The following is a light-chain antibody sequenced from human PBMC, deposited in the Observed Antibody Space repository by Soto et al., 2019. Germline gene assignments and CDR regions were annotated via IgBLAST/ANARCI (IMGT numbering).Light chain of an antibody. CDR3: QQYGSPYT. CDR1: QSVSSSY. CDR2: GAS. Sequence: EIVLTQSPGTLSLSPGERATLSCRASQSVSSSYLAWYQQKPGQAPRLLIYGASSRATGIPDRFSGSGSGTDFTLTISRLEPEDFAVYYCQQYGSPYTFGPGTKLEIK. J-gene: IGKJ2*01. V-gene: IGKV3-20*01.